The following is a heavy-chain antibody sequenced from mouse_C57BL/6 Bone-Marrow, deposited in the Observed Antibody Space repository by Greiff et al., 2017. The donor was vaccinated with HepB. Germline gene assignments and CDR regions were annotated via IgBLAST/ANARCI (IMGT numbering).Heavy chain of an antibody. CDR1: DSEVFPIAY. CDR3: ARWYYGSPWYFDV. J-gene: IGHJ1*03. Sequence: VQLQQSGSELRSPGSSVKLSCKDFDSEVFPIAYMSWVRQKPGHGFEWIGGILPSIGRTIYGEKFEDKATLDADTLSNTAYLELNSLTSEDSAIYDCARWYYGSPWYFDVWGTGTTVTVSS. V-gene: IGHV15-2*01. CDR2: ILPSIGRT. D-gene: IGHD1-1*01.